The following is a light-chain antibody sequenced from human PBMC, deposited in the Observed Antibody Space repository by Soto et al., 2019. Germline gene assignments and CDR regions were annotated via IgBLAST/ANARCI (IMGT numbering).Light chain of an antibody. CDR1: QSVSSY. Sequence: EIVLTQSPATLSLSPGERDTLSCRASQSVSSYLAWYQQKPGQAPRLLIYDASNRATGIPARFSGSGSGTDFTLTISSLEPEDFAVYYCQQRSNWEGLTFGGGTKVEIK. CDR2: DAS. V-gene: IGKV3-11*01. CDR3: QQRSNWEGLT. J-gene: IGKJ4*01.